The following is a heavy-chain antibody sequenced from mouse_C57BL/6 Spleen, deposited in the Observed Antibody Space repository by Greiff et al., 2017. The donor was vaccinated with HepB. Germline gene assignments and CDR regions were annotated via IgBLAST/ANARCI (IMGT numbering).Heavy chain of an antibody. CDR3: TGGGGNFYFDY. CDR2: IRLKSDNYAT. CDR1: GFTFSNYW. J-gene: IGHJ2*01. D-gene: IGHD2-1*01. Sequence: EVMLVESGGGLVQPGGSMKLSCVASGFTFSNYWMNWVRQSPEKGLEWVAQIRLKSDNYATHYAESVKGRFTISRDDSKSSVYLQMNNLRAEDTGIYYCTGGGGNFYFDYWGQGTTLTVSS. V-gene: IGHV6-3*01.